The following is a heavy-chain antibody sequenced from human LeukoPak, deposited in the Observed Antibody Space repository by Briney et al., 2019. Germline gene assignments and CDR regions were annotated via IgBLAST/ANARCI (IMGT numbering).Heavy chain of an antibody. CDR2: IYYSGST. Sequence: SETLSLTCTVSGSSISSYYWSWIRQPPGKGLEWIGYIYYSGSTNYNPSLKSRVTISVDTSKNQFSLKLSSVTAADTAVYYCARSTYYYDSSGYYSLYYFDYWGQGTLVTVSS. D-gene: IGHD3-22*01. J-gene: IGHJ4*02. CDR1: GSSISSYY. CDR3: ARSTYYYDSSGYYSLYYFDY. V-gene: IGHV4-59*01.